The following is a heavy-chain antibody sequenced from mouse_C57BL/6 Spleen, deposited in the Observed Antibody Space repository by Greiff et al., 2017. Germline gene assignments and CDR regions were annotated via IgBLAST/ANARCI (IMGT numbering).Heavy chain of an antibody. J-gene: IGHJ3*01. D-gene: IGHD2-3*01. CDR1: GFTFSSYA. Sequence: EVQRVESGEGLVKPGGSLKLSCAASGFTFSSYAMSWVRQTPEKRLEWVAYISSGGDYIYYADTVKGRFTISRDNARNTLYLQMSSLKSEDTALYYCTREDGYWFAYWGQGTLVTVSA. CDR3: TREDGYWFAY. CDR2: ISSGGDYI. V-gene: IGHV5-9-1*02.